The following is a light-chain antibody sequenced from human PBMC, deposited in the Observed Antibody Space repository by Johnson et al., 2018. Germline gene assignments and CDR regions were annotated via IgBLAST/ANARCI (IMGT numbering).Light chain of an antibody. CDR1: SSNIGNNY. CDR3: GTWGCSPIAGNV. J-gene: IGLJ1*01. Sequence: QSVLTQPPSVSAAPGQKVTISCSGSSSNIGNNYVSWYQQLPGTAPKLLIYENNKRPSGIPDRFSGSKSGTSATLGITALQTGDEADYYCGTWGCSPIAGNVSGTGTNVAVL. CDR2: ENN. V-gene: IGLV1-51*02.